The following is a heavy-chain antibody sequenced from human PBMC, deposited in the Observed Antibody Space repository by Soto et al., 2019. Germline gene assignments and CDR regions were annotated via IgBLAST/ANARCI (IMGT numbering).Heavy chain of an antibody. V-gene: IGHV3-23*01. D-gene: IGHD6-19*01. CDR2: ISGSGGST. CDR3: AKDESRGSGWFYPPTS. CDR1: GFTFSSYA. Sequence: GGSLRLSCAASGFTFSSYAMSWVRQAPGKGLEWVSAISGSGGSTYYADSVKGRFTISRDNSKNTLYLQMNSLRAEDTAVYYCAKDESRGSGWFYPPTSWGQGTLVTVSS. J-gene: IGHJ4*02.